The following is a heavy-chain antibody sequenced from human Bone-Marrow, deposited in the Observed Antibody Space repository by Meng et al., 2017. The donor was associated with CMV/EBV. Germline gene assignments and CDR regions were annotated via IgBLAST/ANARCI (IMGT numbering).Heavy chain of an antibody. CDR2: IRYDGSNK. CDR1: GFTFSSYG. V-gene: IGHV3-30*02. CDR3: ARDRDTIFGVRRYNWFDP. Sequence: LSLSCAASGFTFSSYGMHWVRQAPGKGLEWVAFIRYDGSNKYYADSVKGRFTISRDNSKNTLYLQMNSLRAEDTAVYYCARDRDTIFGVRRYNWFDPWGQGTLVTVSS. J-gene: IGHJ5*02. D-gene: IGHD3-3*01.